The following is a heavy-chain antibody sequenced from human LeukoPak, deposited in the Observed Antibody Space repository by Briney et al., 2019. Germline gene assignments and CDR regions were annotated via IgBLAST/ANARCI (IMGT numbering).Heavy chain of an antibody. D-gene: IGHD3-16*01. CDR2: ISSNTNYK. Sequence: PGGSLRLSCAASGFTFSSYNMNWVRQSPGKGLEWVAYISSNTNYKYYADSLKDRLTVSRDNAKNSLFLQMNSLRAEDTAVYYCARGARVLGLRGDLWGQEPLVSVS. V-gene: IGHV3-21*01. CDR1: GFTFSSYN. CDR3: ARGARVLGLRGDL. J-gene: IGHJ5*02.